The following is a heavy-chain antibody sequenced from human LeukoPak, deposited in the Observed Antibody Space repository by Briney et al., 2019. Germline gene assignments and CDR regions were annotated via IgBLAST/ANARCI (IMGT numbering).Heavy chain of an antibody. CDR3: AGGRDRSSLYFDS. CDR2: IDTDGSRI. Sequence: GGSLRLSCAAAGFTFSSYWMHWVRQAPGKGLVWVSRIDTDGSRISHGDSVKGRFTISRDNAKNTLYLQMNSLRAEDTAVYYCAGGRDRSSLYFDSWGQGTLVTVSS. CDR1: GFTFSSYW. J-gene: IGHJ4*02. D-gene: IGHD5-24*01. V-gene: IGHV3-74*01.